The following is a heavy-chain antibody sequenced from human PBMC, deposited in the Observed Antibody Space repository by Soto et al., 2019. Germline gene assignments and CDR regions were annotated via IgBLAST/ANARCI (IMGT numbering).Heavy chain of an antibody. Sequence: GSLRLSCAASGFIFRSYWMSWVRQAPGKGLEWVANINQDGSEKYYVDSVRGRFIISRDNAENSLSLQLNSLRAEDTALYYCARDGVAAGLYLDNWGQGTLVTVSS. V-gene: IGHV3-7*01. CDR2: INQDGSEK. D-gene: IGHD2-15*01. CDR3: ARDGVAAGLYLDN. CDR1: GFIFRSYW. J-gene: IGHJ4*02.